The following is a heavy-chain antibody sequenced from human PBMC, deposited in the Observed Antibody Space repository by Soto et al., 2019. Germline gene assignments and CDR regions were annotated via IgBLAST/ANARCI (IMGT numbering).Heavy chain of an antibody. D-gene: IGHD5-18*01. Sequence: PGGSLRLSCAASGFTFSSYSMNWVRQAPGKGLEWVSSISSSSSYIYYADSVKGRFTISRDNAKNSLYLQMNSLRAEDTAVYYCARSVDTAMVTPLTHWGQGTLVTVSS. CDR3: ARSVDTAMVTPLTH. J-gene: IGHJ4*02. CDR2: ISSSSSYI. V-gene: IGHV3-21*01. CDR1: GFTFSSYS.